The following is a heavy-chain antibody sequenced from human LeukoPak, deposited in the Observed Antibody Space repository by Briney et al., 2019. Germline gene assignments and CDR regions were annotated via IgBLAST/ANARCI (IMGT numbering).Heavy chain of an antibody. Sequence: PGGSLRLSCAASGFTLSRYAMRWVPHAPAKGLEWVSAISGSGGSTYYADSVKGRFTISRDNSQNTLYLPMKSVRAQNTAVYFWAKEVGATTGGVDYWGEGTLVTVSS. CDR2: ISGSGGST. D-gene: IGHD1-26*01. CDR3: AKEVGATTGGVDY. CDR1: GFTLSRYA. J-gene: IGHJ4*02. V-gene: IGHV3-23*01.